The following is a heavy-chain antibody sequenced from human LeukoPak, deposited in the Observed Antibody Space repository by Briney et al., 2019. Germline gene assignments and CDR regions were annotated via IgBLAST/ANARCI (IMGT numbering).Heavy chain of an antibody. D-gene: IGHD4-11*01. CDR2: IYSGGST. CDR3: ARSNSNYGGPQDY. J-gene: IGHJ4*02. Sequence: GGSLRLSCAASGFTVSSNYMSWVRQAPGKGLEWVSVIYSGGSTYYTDSVKGRFTMSRDNAKKALDLQMNSLRAEDTAVYYWARSNSNYGGPQDYWGQGTLVTVSS. CDR1: GFTVSSNY. V-gene: IGHV3-66*01.